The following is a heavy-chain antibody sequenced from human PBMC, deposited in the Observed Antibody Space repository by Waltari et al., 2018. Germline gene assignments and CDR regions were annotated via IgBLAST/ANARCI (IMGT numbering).Heavy chain of an antibody. V-gene: IGHV3-48*01. J-gene: IGHJ3*01. CDR3: VRDHRHGFDV. CDR1: GFTLGTFN. CDR2: ITTTSRII. Sequence: EVQLIESGGNLIEPGGSLRLSCLASGFTLGTFNMNWVRQVPGKGLEWIAYITTTSRIISYADSVRGRFTISRDNAKDSLYLQMNSLRPEDTAVYHCVRDHRHGFDVWGQGTMVTVSS.